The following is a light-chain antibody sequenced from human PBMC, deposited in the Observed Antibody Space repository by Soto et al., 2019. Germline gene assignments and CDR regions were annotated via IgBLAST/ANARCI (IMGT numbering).Light chain of an antibody. CDR1: SSDVGGYNY. Sequence: QSALTQPASVSGSPGQSITISCTGTSSDVGGYNYVSWYQHHPGKAPKLMIYDVTIRPSGVSNRFSGSKSGNTASLTISGLQAEDEADYYCTSYTTSSPYLVFGGGTKLTVL. V-gene: IGLV2-14*03. J-gene: IGLJ3*02. CDR3: TSYTTSSPYLV. CDR2: DVT.